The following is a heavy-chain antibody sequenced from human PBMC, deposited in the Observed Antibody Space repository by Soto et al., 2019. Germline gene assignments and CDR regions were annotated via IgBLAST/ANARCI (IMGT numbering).Heavy chain of an antibody. CDR3: ARRYGYSFDY. Sequence: WETRSLTCSISGGSISGYHWNWIRPTPGKGVEWIGYFHNSGKTNYSSSLKSRVTISVDMSKNQSSLKLTSVTAADTAGYYCARRYGYSFDYWGQGTLVTVSS. V-gene: IGHV4-59*12. CDR2: FHNSGKT. J-gene: IGHJ4*02. D-gene: IGHD1-1*01. CDR1: GGSISGYH.